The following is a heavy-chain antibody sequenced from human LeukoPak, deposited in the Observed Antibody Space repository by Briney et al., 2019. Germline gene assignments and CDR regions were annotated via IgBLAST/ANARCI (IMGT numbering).Heavy chain of an antibody. CDR3: ARAQWLADFDY. V-gene: IGHV4-34*01. D-gene: IGHD6-19*01. J-gene: IGHJ4*02. Sequence: SETLSLTCAVYGGTFSGYYWSWIRQPPGKRLEWVGESNDSGGTNYNPSLKSRVTISVDKSKNQFSLKLSSVTAADTAVYYCARAQWLADFDYWGQGTLVTVSS. CDR2: SNDSGGT. CDR1: GGTFSGYY.